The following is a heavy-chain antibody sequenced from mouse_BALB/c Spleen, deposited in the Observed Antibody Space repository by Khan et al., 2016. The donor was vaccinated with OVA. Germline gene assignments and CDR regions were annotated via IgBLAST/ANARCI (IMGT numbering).Heavy chain of an antibody. CDR3: ARRRYDEAWFAY. CDR1: GFTFSNYD. J-gene: IGHJ3*01. V-gene: IGHV5-6*01. D-gene: IGHD2-12*01. CDR2: ISSAGSYT. Sequence: EVELVESGGDLVKPGGSLKLSCAASGFTFSNYDMSWVRQTPDKRLGWVATISSAGSYTYYSDSVKGRFTISRDNATNTLYLHLSSLKSEDTAMSYYARRRYDEAWFAYWGHGTLVTVSA.